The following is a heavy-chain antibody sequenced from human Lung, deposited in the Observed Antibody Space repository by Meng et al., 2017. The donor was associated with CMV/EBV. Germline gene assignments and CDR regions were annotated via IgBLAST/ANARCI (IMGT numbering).Heavy chain of an antibody. CDR3: TDVRSSCYSTIFYYFDY. J-gene: IGHJ4*02. Sequence: SAVGWVHAGPGWGLECVSAIIESRGYTYYADAVGSRFSVSRDHSKSTLFLQMYSLRVEDTAIYYSTDVRSSCYSTIFYYFDYWGQGTLVTVSS. CDR2: IIESRGYT. V-gene: IGHV3-23*01. CDR1: SA. D-gene: IGHD2/OR15-2a*01.